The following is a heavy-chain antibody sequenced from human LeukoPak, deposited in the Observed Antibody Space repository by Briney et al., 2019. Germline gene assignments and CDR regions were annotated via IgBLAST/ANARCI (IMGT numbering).Heavy chain of an antibody. Sequence: GRSLRLSCAASGFTFSSYAVHWVRQAPGKGLEWVAVISYDGSNKYYADSVKGRFTISRDNSKNTLYLQMNSLRAEDTAVYYCARPLGRDYYYGMDVWGKGTTVTVSS. J-gene: IGHJ6*04. V-gene: IGHV3-30*04. CDR3: ARPLGRDYYYGMDV. D-gene: IGHD3/OR15-3a*01. CDR1: GFTFSSYA. CDR2: ISYDGSNK.